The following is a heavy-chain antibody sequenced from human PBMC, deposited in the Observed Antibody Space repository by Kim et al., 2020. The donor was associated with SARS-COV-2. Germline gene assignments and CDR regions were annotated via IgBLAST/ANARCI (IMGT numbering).Heavy chain of an antibody. Sequence: GGSLRLSCAASGFTFDDYGMSWVRQAPGKGLEWVSGINWNGGSTGYADSVKGRFTISRDNAKNSLYLQMNSLRAEDTALYHCARDLGYGDSLNWFDPWGQGTLVTVSS. J-gene: IGHJ5*02. CDR2: INWNGGST. CDR3: ARDLGYGDSLNWFDP. CDR1: GFTFDDYG. D-gene: IGHD4-17*01. V-gene: IGHV3-20*01.